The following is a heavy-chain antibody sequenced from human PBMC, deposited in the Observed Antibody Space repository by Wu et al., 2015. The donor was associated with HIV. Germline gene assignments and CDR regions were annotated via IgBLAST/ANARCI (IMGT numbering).Heavy chain of an antibody. CDR3: ARVGRPSLVPSRFTGVIFNS. Sequence: QVQLAQSGTVVQKPGTAVRVSCRVSGYTFTSFNINWIRHAPGRGLEWMGWMNPKSGSAAFGFNFQGRVSMTKNSSISTAYMELSGVTSDDTAMYYCARVGRPSLVPSRFTGVIFNSWGQGTRVVVSS. J-gene: IGHJ1*01. CDR2: MNPKSGSA. D-gene: IGHD3-10*01. V-gene: IGHV1-8*02. CDR1: GYTFTSFN.